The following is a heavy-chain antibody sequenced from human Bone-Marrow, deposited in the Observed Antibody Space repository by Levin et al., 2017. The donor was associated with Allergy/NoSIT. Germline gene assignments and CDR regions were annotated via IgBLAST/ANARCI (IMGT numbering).Heavy chain of an antibody. D-gene: IGHD3-10*01. V-gene: IGHV3-48*04. CDR3: ASFRVRGVIPTNSFDY. J-gene: IGHJ4*02. CDR2: ISSSSSTI. CDR1: GFTFSSYS. Sequence: SGGSLRLSCAASGFTFSSYSMNWVRQAPGKGLEWVSYISSSSSTIYYADSVKGRFTISRDNAKNSLYLQMNSLRAEDTAVYYCASFRVRGVIPTNSFDYWGQGTLVTVSS.